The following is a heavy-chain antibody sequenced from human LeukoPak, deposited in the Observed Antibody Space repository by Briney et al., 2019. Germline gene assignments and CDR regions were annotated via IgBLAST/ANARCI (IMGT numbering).Heavy chain of an antibody. V-gene: IGHV5-10-1*01. CDR1: GYSFTSYW. D-gene: IGHD2-2*01. J-gene: IGHJ5*02. Sequence: GESLKISCKGSGYSFTSYWISWMRQMPGKGLEWMGRIDPSDSYTNYSPSFQGHVTISADKSISTACLQWSSLKASDTAMYYCARGCSSTSCWFDPWGQGTLVTVSS. CDR2: IDPSDSYT. CDR3: ARGCSSTSCWFDP.